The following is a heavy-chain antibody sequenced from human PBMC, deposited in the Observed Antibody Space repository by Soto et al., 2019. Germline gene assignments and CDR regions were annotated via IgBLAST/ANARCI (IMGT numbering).Heavy chain of an antibody. Sequence: EVQLLESGGGLVQPGGSLRLSCAASGFTFSSYAMSWVRQAPGKGLEWVSAISGSGGSTYYADSVKGRFTISRDNSKNTLYLQMNSLRAEDTTVYYCAKGSSGWYERFDYWGQGTLVTVSS. CDR1: GFTFSSYA. CDR2: ISGSGGST. V-gene: IGHV3-23*01. D-gene: IGHD6-19*01. CDR3: AKGSSGWYERFDY. J-gene: IGHJ4*02.